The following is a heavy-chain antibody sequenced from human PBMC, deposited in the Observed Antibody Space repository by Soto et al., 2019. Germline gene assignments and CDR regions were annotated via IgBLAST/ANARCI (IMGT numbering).Heavy chain of an antibody. V-gene: IGHV1-69*13. J-gene: IGHJ4*02. CDR1: GGTFSSYA. Sequence: SVKVSCKASGGTFSSYAISWVRQAPGQGLEWMGGIIPIFGTANYAQKFQGRVTITADESTSTAYMELSSLRSEDTAVYYCASAYYYDSSGYYYTFDYWGQGTLVTVSS. D-gene: IGHD3-22*01. CDR2: IIPIFGTA. CDR3: ASAYYYDSSGYYYTFDY.